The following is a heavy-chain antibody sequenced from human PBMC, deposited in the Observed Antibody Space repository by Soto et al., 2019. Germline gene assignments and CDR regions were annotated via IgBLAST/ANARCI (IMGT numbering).Heavy chain of an antibody. CDR2: IYYSGST. CDR1: GGSISSYY. CDR3: AARTWGYFDWFGRNYYYYGMDV. J-gene: IGHJ6*02. D-gene: IGHD3-9*01. V-gene: IGHV4-59*08. Sequence: PSETLSLTCTVSGGSISSYYWSWIRQPPGKGLEWIGYIYYSGSTNYNPSLKSRVTIPVATSKNHFSLNLSSVTAADTAVYYCAARTWGYFDWFGRNYYYYGMDVLGQGTTVIVSS.